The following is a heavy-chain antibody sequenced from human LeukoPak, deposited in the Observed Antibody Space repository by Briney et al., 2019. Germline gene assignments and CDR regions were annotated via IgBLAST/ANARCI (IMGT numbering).Heavy chain of an antibody. D-gene: IGHD3-16*01. Sequence: SETLSLTCTVSGGSISSSSYYWGWIRQPPGKGLEWIGSIYYSGSTYYNPSLKGRVTISVDTSKNQFSLKLSSVTAADTAVYYCARVVVLNMGLRLFSRAFDIWGQGTMVTVSS. CDR3: ARVVVLNMGLRLFSRAFDI. V-gene: IGHV4-39*07. J-gene: IGHJ3*02. CDR1: GGSISSSSYY. CDR2: IYYSGST.